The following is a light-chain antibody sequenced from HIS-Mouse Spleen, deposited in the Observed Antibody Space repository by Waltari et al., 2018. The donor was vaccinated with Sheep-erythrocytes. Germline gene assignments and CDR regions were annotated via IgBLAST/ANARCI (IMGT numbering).Light chain of an antibody. CDR3: QQYNNWPPT. V-gene: IGKV3-15*01. CDR1: QSVSSN. J-gene: IGKJ1*01. CDR2: CAS. Sequence: EIVMTQSPATLSVSPGERATLSCRASQSVSSNLAWYQQKPGQAPRLLIYCASTRATGNPARFSGSGSGTDFTLTISSLQSEDFAVYYCQQYNNWPPTFGQGTKVEIK.